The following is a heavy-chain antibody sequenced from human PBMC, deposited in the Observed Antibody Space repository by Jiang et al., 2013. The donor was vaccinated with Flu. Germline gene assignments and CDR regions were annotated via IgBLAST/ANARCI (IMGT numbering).Heavy chain of an antibody. V-gene: IGHV5-51*01. D-gene: IGHD6-19*01. CDR3: ARHPKYSTGSSLFDY. CDR1: GYTFTTYW. J-gene: IGHJ4*02. CDR2: IYVGDSDT. Sequence: VQLVESGAEVKRPGESLKISCEGSGYTFTTYWIAWVRQMPGKGLEWMGNIYVGDSDTRYSPSFQGQVTISADKSISTAYLQWSSLKASDTAMYYCARHPKYSTGSSLFDYWGQGTLVTVSS.